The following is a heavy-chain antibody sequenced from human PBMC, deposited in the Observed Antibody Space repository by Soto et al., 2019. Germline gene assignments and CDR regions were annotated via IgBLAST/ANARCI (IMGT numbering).Heavy chain of an antibody. CDR1: GGSISSGYYS. CDR2: IYYSGST. D-gene: IGHD2-15*01. Sequence: QVQLQESGPGLVKPSQTLSLTCTVSGGSISSGYYSWIWIRQPPGKGLEWIGYIYYSGSTYYNPYLKSRVTISVETSKNQLSLKLSSVTAADTAVYYCARVVMESPHGWFDPWGQGTLVNVSS. J-gene: IGHJ5*02. V-gene: IGHV4-30-4*01. CDR3: ARVVMESPHGWFDP.